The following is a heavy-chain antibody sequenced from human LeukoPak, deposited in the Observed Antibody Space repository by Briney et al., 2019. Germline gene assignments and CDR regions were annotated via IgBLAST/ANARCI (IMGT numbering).Heavy chain of an antibody. Sequence: QPGGSLRLSCAASGFTFSSYAMSWVRQAPGKGLEWVGFIRSKAYGGTTEYAASVKGRFTISRDDSKSIAYLQMNSLKTEDTAVYYCTRGKHSPIDYWGQGTLVTVSS. CDR3: TRGKHSPIDY. CDR1: GFTFSSYA. J-gene: IGHJ4*02. CDR2: IRSKAYGGTT. V-gene: IGHV3-49*04. D-gene: IGHD5-18*01.